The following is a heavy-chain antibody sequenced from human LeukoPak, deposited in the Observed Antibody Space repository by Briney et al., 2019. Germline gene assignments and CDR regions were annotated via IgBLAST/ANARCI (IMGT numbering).Heavy chain of an antibody. Sequence: ASVKVSCKVSGYTLTELSMHWVRQAPGKGLEWMEGFDPEDGETIYAQKFQGRVTMTEDTSTDTAYMELSSLRSEDTAVYYCATAPSGSYPFDYWGQGTLVTVSS. CDR2: FDPEDGET. CDR3: ATAPSGSYPFDY. J-gene: IGHJ4*02. V-gene: IGHV1-24*01. CDR1: GYTLTELS. D-gene: IGHD1-26*01.